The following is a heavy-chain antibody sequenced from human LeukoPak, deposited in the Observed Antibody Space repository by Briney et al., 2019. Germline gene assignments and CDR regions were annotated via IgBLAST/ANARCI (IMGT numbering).Heavy chain of an antibody. CDR1: GYTFTGYY. Sequence: ASVKVSCKASGYTFTGYYMHRVRQAPGQGLEWMGWINPNSGGTNYAQKFQGRVTMTRDTSISTAYMELSRLRSDDTAVYYCARGSFSADAPLVLDYFHHWGQGTLVTVSS. D-gene: IGHD5-18*01. CDR2: INPNSGGT. V-gene: IGHV1-2*02. CDR3: ARGSFSADAPLVLDYFHH. J-gene: IGHJ1*01.